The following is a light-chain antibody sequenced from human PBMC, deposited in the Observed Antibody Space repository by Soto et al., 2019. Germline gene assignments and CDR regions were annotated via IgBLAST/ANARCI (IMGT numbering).Light chain of an antibody. Sequence: DIQMTQSPSSLAASVGDTVTITCRARQNIDTYLNWYRQRPGKAPELLIYGSSNLQSGVPSRFSGSGSGTDFTLTISSLQPEDFASYCCKQSYRTLPFGGGTRLEIK. CDR3: KQSYRTLP. CDR2: GSS. V-gene: IGKV1-39*01. J-gene: IGKJ4*01. CDR1: QNIDTY.